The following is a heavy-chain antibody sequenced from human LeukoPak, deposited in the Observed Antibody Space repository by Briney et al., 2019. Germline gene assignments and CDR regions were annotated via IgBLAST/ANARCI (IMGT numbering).Heavy chain of an antibody. D-gene: IGHD5-18*01. CDR1: GFSFSSYA. V-gene: IGHV3-23*01. Sequence: GGSLRLSCAASGFSFSSYAMSWVRQAPGKGLEWVSAISGGGGSTYYPDSVKGRFTISRDNSKNTLYLQMNSLRAEDTAVYYCGKDLGYSPYPFLFDFWGERTLVTVSS. J-gene: IGHJ4*02. CDR3: GKDLGYSPYPFLFDF. CDR2: ISGGGGST.